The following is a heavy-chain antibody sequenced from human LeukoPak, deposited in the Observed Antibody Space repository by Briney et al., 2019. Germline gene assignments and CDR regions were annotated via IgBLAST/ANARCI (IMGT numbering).Heavy chain of an antibody. D-gene: IGHD3-10*01. Sequence: GGSLRLSCAASGFTFSSYSMNWVSQAPGKGLELVSSISSSSTYIYYAESVKGRFTISRDNAKNSLYLQMNSLRAEDTAVYYCARDPSRYYYGSGSYYNAGNNWFDPWGQGTLVTVSS. CDR2: ISSSSTYI. V-gene: IGHV3-21*01. CDR3: ARDPSRYYYGSGSYYNAGNNWFDP. CDR1: GFTFSSYS. J-gene: IGHJ5*02.